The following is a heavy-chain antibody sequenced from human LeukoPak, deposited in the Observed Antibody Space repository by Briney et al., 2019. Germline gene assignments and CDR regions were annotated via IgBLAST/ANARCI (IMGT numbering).Heavy chain of an antibody. D-gene: IGHD6-6*01. V-gene: IGHV4-34*01. CDR2: INHSGST. J-gene: IGHJ4*02. CDR1: GGSIRSYY. Sequence: PSETLSLTCTVSGGSIRSYYWSWIRQPPGKGLEWIGEINHSGSTNYNPSLKSRVTISVDTSKNQFSLKLSSVTAADTAVYYCARRGRGIAAREDYWGQGTLVTVSS. CDR3: ARRGRGIAAREDY.